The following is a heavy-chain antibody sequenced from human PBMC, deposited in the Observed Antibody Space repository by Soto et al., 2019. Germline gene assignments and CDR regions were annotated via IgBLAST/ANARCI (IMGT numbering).Heavy chain of an antibody. CDR3: ATNLIPPYKAGQNLWFGPEEWTIVDY. D-gene: IGHD3-10*01. Sequence: ASVKVSCKASGYTFTSYGISWVRQAPGQGLEWMGWISAHNGNTNYAQKLQGRVTMTKDTSTNTAYMELSSLRSEDTAVYYCATNLIPPYKAGQNLWFGPEEWTIVDYWGQGTLVTVSS. V-gene: IGHV1-18*01. CDR1: GYTFTSYG. J-gene: IGHJ4*02. CDR2: ISAHNGNT.